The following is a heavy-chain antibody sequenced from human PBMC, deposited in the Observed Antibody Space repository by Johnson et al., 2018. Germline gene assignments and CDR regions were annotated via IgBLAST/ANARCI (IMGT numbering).Heavy chain of an antibody. CDR3: AGGYIYGHTHFGFDP. V-gene: IGHV4-59*01. CDR2: IYYNGNT. CDR1: GGSISSYY. J-gene: IGHJ5*02. Sequence: QVQLVQSGPGLVKPSETLSLTCIVSGGSISSYYWSWIRQPPGKGLEWIGYIYYNGNTNYNPSLKSRVTISVDRSTSKNQFSLNLSSVTAADTAVYYFAGGYIYGHTHFGFDPWGQGILVTVSS. D-gene: IGHD5-18*01.